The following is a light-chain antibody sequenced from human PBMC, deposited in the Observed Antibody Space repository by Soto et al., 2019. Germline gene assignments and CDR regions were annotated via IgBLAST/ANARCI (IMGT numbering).Light chain of an antibody. V-gene: IGKV3-15*01. J-gene: IGKJ1*01. CDR2: GAS. CDR1: QSVSSN. Sequence: EIVMTQSPATLSVSPGERATLSCRASQSVSSNLAWYQQKPGQAPRLLIYGASTRATGIPARFSGSGSGTEFTLTISSLKSEDFAVYDCQQYNNLPPWTFGQGTKVEIK. CDR3: QQYNNLPPWT.